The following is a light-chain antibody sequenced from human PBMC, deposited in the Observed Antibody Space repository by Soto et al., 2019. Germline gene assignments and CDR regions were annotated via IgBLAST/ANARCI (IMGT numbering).Light chain of an antibody. CDR2: DTS. CDR1: TGAVTSGHY. CDR3: LLSYSGANYV. Sequence: QAVVTQEPSLTLSPGGTVTLTCGSSTGAVTSGHYPYWFQQKPGQAPRTLIYDTSNKHSWTPARFSGSLLGGKAALTLSGAQPEDEAEYYCLLSYSGANYVFGTGTKLTVL. V-gene: IGLV7-46*01. J-gene: IGLJ1*01.